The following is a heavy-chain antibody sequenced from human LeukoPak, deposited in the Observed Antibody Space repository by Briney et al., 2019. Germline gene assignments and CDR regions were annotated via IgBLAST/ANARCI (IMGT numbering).Heavy chain of an antibody. CDR1: GFTFSSYA. J-gene: IGHJ4*02. V-gene: IGHV3-23*01. D-gene: IGHD2-2*01. CDR2: ISGSGGST. Sequence: GGSLRLSCAASGFTFSSYAMSWVRQAPGKGLEWVSAISGSGGSTYYADSVKGRFTIPRDNSKNTLYLQMNSLRAEDTAVYYCANSEVVPAAHHHGWGQGTLVTVSS. CDR3: ANSEVVPAAHHHG.